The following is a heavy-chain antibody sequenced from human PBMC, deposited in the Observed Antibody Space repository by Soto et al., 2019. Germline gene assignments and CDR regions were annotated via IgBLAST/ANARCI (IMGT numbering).Heavy chain of an antibody. J-gene: IGHJ4*02. CDR3: ARTYGGNAFNFDY. CDR1: GGSFKSGSYS. CDR2: VYHTGRT. Sequence: TLSLTCTVSGGSFKSGSYSWSWIRQPPGKGLEWIGYVYHTGRTSYNPSLKSRVSISMDTSKNQFSLKLSSVTAADTAVYYCARTYGGNAFNFDYWGQGTLVTVSS. V-gene: IGHV4-61*01. D-gene: IGHD4-17*01.